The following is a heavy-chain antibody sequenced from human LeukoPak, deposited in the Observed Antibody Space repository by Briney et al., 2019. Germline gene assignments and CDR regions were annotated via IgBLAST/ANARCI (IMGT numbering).Heavy chain of an antibody. Sequence: PGGSLRLSCAASGFTFSSYSMNWVRQAPGKGLEWVSSISSGSSYIYYADSVKGRFTISRDNAKNSLYLQMNSLRAEDTAGYYCARDWGYYDSSGYYYPYYFDYWGQGTLVTVSS. V-gene: IGHV3-21*01. J-gene: IGHJ4*02. D-gene: IGHD3-22*01. CDR3: ARDWGYYDSSGYYYPYYFDY. CDR2: ISSGSSYI. CDR1: GFTFSSYS.